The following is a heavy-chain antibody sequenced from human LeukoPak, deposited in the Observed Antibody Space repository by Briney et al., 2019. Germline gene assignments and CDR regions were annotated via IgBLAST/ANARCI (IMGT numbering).Heavy chain of an antibody. V-gene: IGHV1-69*06. CDR2: IIPIFGTA. Sequence: GASVKVSCKASGGTFSSYAISWVRQAPGQGLEWMGGIIPIFGTANYAQKFQGRVTITADKSTSTAYMELSSLRSEDTAVYYCARTSYYGSGSYYPTYYYYYMDVWGKGTAVTVSS. CDR1: GGTFSSYA. D-gene: IGHD3-10*01. CDR3: ARTSYYGSGSYYPTYYYYYMDV. J-gene: IGHJ6*03.